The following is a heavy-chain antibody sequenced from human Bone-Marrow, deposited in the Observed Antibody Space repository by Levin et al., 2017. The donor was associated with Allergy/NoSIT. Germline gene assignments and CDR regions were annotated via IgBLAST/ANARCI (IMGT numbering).Heavy chain of an antibody. V-gene: IGHV4-38-2*01. CDR1: GYSISNGYN. CDR2: IYHSGST. CDR3: ARAGMITFGGSHFDY. D-gene: IGHD3-16*01. Sequence: SETLSLTCGVSGYSISNGYNWGWTRQSPGKGLEWIASIYHSGSTYYNPSLKSRVTISVDTSKNQFSLKLSSLTAADTAVYYCARAGMITFGGSHFDYWGQGALVTVSS. J-gene: IGHJ4*02.